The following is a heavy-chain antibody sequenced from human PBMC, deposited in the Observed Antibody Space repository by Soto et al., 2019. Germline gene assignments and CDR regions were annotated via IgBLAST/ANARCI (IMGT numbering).Heavy chain of an antibody. J-gene: IGHJ4*02. CDR3: ARQNVQIGPGFFDY. CDR2: IYHTGTI. D-gene: IGHD3-10*02. Sequence: VLTSETLSLTCSVSGGSIGSGNFYWSWIRQPPGKGLEWLTSIYHTGTIYITPSLRSRLTISSDTSRNQFSLNLTSVTAADTALYFCARQNVQIGPGFFDYWGRGTLVTVSS. CDR1: GGSIGSGNFY. V-gene: IGHV4-30-4*01.